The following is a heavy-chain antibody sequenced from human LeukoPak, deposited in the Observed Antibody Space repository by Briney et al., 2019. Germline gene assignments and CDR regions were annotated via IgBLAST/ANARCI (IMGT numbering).Heavy chain of an antibody. CDR1: GGSISSYY. CDR3: ARDNMVRGVIPSGTWFDP. J-gene: IGHJ5*02. CDR2: IYTSGST. V-gene: IGHV4-4*07. Sequence: PSETLSLTCTVCGGSISSYYWSWIRQPAGKGLEWIGRIYTSGSTNYNPSLKSRVTMSVDTSKNQFSLKLSSVTAADTAVYYCARDNMVRGVIPSGTWFDPWGQGTLVTVSS. D-gene: IGHD3-10*01.